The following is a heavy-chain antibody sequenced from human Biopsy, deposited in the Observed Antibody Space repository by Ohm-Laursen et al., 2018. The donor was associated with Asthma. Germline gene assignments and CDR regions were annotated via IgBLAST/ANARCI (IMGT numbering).Heavy chain of an antibody. J-gene: IGHJ4*02. CDR3: ARDGPVGAPSDY. Sequence: SSVKVSCKASGGTFSRYAISWVRQAPGQGLEWMGGIIPIFGTANYAQKFQGRVTITADESTSTAYMELRSLRSDDTAVYYCARDGPVGAPSDYWGQGTLVTVSS. CDR2: IIPIFGTA. V-gene: IGHV1-69*01. D-gene: IGHD1-26*01. CDR1: GGTFSRYA.